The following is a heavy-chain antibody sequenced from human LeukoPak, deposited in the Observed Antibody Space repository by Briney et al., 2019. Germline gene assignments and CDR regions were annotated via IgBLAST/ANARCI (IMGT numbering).Heavy chain of an antibody. D-gene: IGHD2-15*01. CDR1: GFIFSSFG. CDR2: ISYDGSNE. CDR3: ARDRGWVVAASRGMDV. V-gene: IGHV3-30*03. J-gene: IGHJ6*02. Sequence: GGSLRLSCAASGFIFSSFGMHWVRQAPGKGLEWVAAISYDGSNEHHADSVKGRFTISRDSSKTTLYLQMNSLRAEDTAMYYCARDRGWVVAASRGMDVWGQGTTVTVS.